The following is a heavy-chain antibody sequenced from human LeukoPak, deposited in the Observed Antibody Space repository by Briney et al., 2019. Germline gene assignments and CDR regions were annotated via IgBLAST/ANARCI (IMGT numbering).Heavy chain of an antibody. V-gene: IGHV3-23*01. CDR3: ASRSIFGVHFDY. Sequence: GGSLSLSCAASGFTFSSYAMSRVRQAPGKGLEWVSAISGSGGSTYYADSVKGRFTISRDNSKNTLYLQMNSLRAEDTAVYYCASRSIFGVHFDYWGQGTLVTVSS. D-gene: IGHD3-3*01. J-gene: IGHJ4*02. CDR1: GFTFSSYA. CDR2: ISGSGGST.